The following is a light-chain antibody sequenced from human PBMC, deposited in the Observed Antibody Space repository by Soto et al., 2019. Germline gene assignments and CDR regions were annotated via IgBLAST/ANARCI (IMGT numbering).Light chain of an antibody. CDR3: AAWDASLNGYV. V-gene: IGLV1-44*01. CDR1: ISNIGSKT. CDR2: NSY. Sequence: QAVVTQPPSASVTPGQRVTISCSGSISNIGSKTVNWYQQLPGTVPKLLIYNSYQRPSGVPDRFSGSKSGTSASLAISGLQSEDEADYYCAAWDASLNGYVFGAGTKVTVL. J-gene: IGLJ1*01.